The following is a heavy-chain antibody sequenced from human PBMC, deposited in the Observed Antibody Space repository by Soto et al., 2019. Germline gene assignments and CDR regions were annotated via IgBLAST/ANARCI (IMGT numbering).Heavy chain of an antibody. J-gene: IGHJ4*02. Sequence: QVQLQESGPGLVEPSGTLSLTCAVSGGSIRSGNWWSWVRQPPGKGLEWIGELYHSGTTNYNPSLKSRVPISVDTSKNQFSLKLTSVTAADTAVYYCARQRGYYVDYWGQGTLVTVSS. D-gene: IGHD3-22*01. CDR3: ARQRGYYVDY. CDR2: LYHSGTT. CDR1: GGSIRSGNW. V-gene: IGHV4-4*02.